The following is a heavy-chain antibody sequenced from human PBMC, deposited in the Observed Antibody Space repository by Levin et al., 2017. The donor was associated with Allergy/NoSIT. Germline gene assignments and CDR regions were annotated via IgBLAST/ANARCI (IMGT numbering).Heavy chain of an antibody. CDR1: GGSFSGYY. D-gene: IGHD1-26*01. J-gene: IGHJ4*02. V-gene: IGHV4-34*01. Sequence: PSETLSLTCAVYGGSFSGYYWSWIRQPPGKGLEWIGEINHSGSTNYNPSLKSRVTISVDTSKNQFSLKLSSVTAADTAVYYCARRTLYRSPRFDYWGQGTLVTVSS. CDR2: INHSGST. CDR3: ARRTLYRSPRFDY.